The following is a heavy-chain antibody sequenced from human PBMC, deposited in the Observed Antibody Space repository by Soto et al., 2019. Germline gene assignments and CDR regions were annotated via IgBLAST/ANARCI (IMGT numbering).Heavy chain of an antibody. D-gene: IGHD2-15*01. CDR1: GYNFGNYW. CDR3: ARHLHCSGDSCYLDH. Sequence: PGESLKISCKASGYNFGNYWIGWVHQMPGRGLEWMAIVFPGDSDTRYSPSFRGQVTISADESISTAYLHWNSLKASDTAIYYCARHLHCSGDSCYLDHWGQGTLVTVSS. J-gene: IGHJ4*02. CDR2: VFPGDSDT. V-gene: IGHV5-51*07.